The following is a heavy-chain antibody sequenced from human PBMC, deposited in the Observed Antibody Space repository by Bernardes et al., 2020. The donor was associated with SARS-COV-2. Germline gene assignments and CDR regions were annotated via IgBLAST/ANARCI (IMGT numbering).Heavy chain of an antibody. CDR1: GYTFTSYA. V-gene: IGHV1-3*01. CDR3: ARGPRGYSYGRPYFDY. CDR2: INAGNGNT. D-gene: IGHD5-18*01. J-gene: IGHJ4*02. Sequence: ASVKVSCKASGYTFTSYAMHWVRQAPGQRLEWMGWINAGNGNTKYSQKFQGRVTITRDTSASTAYMELSSLRSEDTAVYYCARGPRGYSYGRPYFDYWGQGTLVTVSS.